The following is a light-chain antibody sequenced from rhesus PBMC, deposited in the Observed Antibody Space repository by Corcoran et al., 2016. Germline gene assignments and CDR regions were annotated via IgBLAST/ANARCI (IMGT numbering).Light chain of an antibody. J-gene: IGKJ4*01. Sequence: EIVMTQSPATLSLSPGERATLSCRASQSVSSYVAWYQQKPEQAPRLLIYGASSRATGIPDRFSGSGSGTDFTLTISSLEPDDFAVYYWQQYSNWPLTFGGGTKVEIK. V-gene: IGKV3S9*01. CDR3: QQYSNWPLT. CDR1: QSVSSY. CDR2: GAS.